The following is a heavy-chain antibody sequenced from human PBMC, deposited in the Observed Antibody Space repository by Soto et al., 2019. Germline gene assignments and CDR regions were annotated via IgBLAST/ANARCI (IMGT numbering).Heavy chain of an antibody. V-gene: IGHV3-23*01. Sequence: EVQLLESGGGLIQPGGSLRLSCEASGFTFSNYGMTWVRLAPGKGLEWVSTISGSGGRTFYADPVKGRFTISRDNSKNTVYIQMKSLRAKYTAVYHCARVMITSTSSDVFYFWGQGTLVTVSS. D-gene: IGHD3-16*01. CDR2: ISGSGGRT. J-gene: IGHJ4*02. CDR3: ARVMITSTSSDVFYF. CDR1: GFTFSNYG.